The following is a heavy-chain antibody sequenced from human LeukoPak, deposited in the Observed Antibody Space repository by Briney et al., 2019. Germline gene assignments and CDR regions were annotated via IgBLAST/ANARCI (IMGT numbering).Heavy chain of an antibody. V-gene: IGHV4-4*02. Sequence: SETLSLTCGVSGGSISNTNWWTWVRQPPGKGLEWIGEVNLQGSTNYNPSLKSRVAISVDKSENHISLKLTSVTAADTAVYYCARGVYSSGWVVSDYWGQGTLVTVSS. CDR1: GGSISNTNW. D-gene: IGHD6-19*01. J-gene: IGHJ4*02. CDR3: ARGVYSSGWVVSDY. CDR2: VNLQGST.